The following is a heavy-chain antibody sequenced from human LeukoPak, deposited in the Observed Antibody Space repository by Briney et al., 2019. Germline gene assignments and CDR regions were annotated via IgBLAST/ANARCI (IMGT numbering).Heavy chain of an antibody. CDR2: ISAYNGNT. V-gene: IGHV1-18*01. D-gene: IGHD2-2*01. Sequence: ASVKVSCKASGYTFTSYGITWVRQAPGQGLEWMGWISAYNGNTNYAQKLQGRVTMTTDTSTSTAYMELRSLRSDDTAVYYCARDSSLRVVPAAMGDAFDIWGQGTMVTVSS. CDR3: ARDSSLRVVPAAMGDAFDI. CDR1: GYTFTSYG. J-gene: IGHJ3*02.